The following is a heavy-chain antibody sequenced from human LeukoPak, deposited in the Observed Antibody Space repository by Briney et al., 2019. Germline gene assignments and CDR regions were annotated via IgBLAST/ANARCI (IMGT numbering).Heavy chain of an antibody. CDR3: ASVTSSSWYGPSFDY. D-gene: IGHD6-13*01. V-gene: IGHV3-74*01. Sequence: GGALRLSCAASGFTFSSYWMHWVRQAPGKGLVWVSRIYTDGSSTSYADSVKGRFTISRDNAKNTLYLQMNSLRIEDTAVYYCASVTSSSWYGPSFDYWGQGTLVTVSS. J-gene: IGHJ4*02. CDR1: GFTFSSYW. CDR2: IYTDGSST.